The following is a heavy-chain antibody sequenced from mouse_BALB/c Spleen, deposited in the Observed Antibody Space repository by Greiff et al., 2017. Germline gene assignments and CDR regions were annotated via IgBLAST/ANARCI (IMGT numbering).Heavy chain of an antibody. CDR1: GFSLTSYG. D-gene: IGHD2-3*01. Sequence: VKLMESGPGLVAPSQSLSITCTVSGFSLTSYGVSWVRQPPGKGLEWLGVIWGDGSSNYHSALISRLSISKDNSKSQVFLKLNSLQTDDTATYYCAKGSPFYDGYYVAAMDYWGQGTAVTVSA. J-gene: IGHJ4*01. CDR3: AKGSPFYDGYYVAAMDY. CDR2: IWGDGSS. V-gene: IGHV2-3*01.